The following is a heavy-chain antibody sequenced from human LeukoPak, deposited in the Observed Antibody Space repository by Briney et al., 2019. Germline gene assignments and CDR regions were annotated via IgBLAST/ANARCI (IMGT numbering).Heavy chain of an antibody. CDR2: ISSSSSYI. D-gene: IGHD3-22*01. CDR3: AREREIYDSSGLIGY. V-gene: IGHV3-21*01. Sequence: GGSLRLSCAASGLTFSSYSMNWVRQAPGKGLEWVSSISSSSSYIYYADSVKGRFTISRDNAKNSLYLQMNSLRAEDTAVYYCAREREIYDSSGLIGYWGQGTLVTVSS. J-gene: IGHJ4*02. CDR1: GLTFSSYS.